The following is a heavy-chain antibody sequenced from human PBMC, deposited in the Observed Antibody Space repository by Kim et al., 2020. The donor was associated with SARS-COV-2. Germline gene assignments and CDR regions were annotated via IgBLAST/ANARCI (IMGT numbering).Heavy chain of an antibody. V-gene: IGHV4-39*01. J-gene: IGHJ4*02. CDR3: ARHTEVWFGELLYY. D-gene: IGHD3-10*01. Sequence: NPSLKSRVTISVDTSKNQFSLKLSSVTAADTAVYYCARHTEVWFGELLYYWGQGTLVTVSS.